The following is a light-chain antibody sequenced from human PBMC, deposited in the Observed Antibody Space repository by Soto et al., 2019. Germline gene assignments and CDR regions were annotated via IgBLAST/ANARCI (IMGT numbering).Light chain of an antibody. CDR2: GNS. V-gene: IGLV1-40*01. J-gene: IGLJ3*02. Sequence: QSVLTQPPSVSGAPGQRVTISCTGSSSNIGAGYDVHWYQHLPGTPPKLLIFGNSNRPSGVPDRFSGSKSGTSASLAITGLQAEDEADYYCAAWDDSLNGRVFGGGTKLTVL. CDR1: SSNIGAGYD. CDR3: AAWDDSLNGRV.